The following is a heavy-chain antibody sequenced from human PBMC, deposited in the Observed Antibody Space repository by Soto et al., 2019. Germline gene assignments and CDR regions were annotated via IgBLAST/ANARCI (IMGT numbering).Heavy chain of an antibody. D-gene: IGHD3-3*01. Sequence: EVQLVESGGGLVQSGGSLRLACAASGFTFRNYWMHWVRQAPGKGLVWVSRISDYGRINYADSVKGRFTISRDDAKSELYLQMNNLRGEDTAVYYCARGGVEPFDYWGQGALVTVSS. J-gene: IGHJ4*02. CDR1: GFTFRNYW. CDR2: ISDYGRI. CDR3: ARGGVEPFDY. V-gene: IGHV3-74*01.